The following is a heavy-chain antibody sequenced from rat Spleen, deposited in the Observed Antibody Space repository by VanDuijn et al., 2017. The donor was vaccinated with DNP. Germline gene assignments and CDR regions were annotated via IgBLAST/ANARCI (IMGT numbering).Heavy chain of an antibody. CDR1: GYTFTSYY. Sequence: QVQLQQSGAELAKPGSSVTISCKASGYTFTSYYIGWIKQTTGQGLDYIGYISMGSGSTNYNEKFKGKATLTVDRSSSTAFMQLSSLTPGDSAVYYCARWNDGLDYWGQGIMVTVSS. CDR3: ARWNDGLDY. J-gene: IGHJ2*01. V-gene: IGHV1-43*01. D-gene: IGHD1-12*02. CDR2: ISMGSGST.